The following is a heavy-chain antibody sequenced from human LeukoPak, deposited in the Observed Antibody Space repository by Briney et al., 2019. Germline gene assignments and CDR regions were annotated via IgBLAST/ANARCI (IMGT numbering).Heavy chain of an antibody. J-gene: IGHJ4*02. Sequence: SETLSLTCIVSGDSISSSNYYWGWIRQPPGKGLEWIGTIYYNGATQYNPSLRSRVTMSVDTSQNRFSLKMSSVTAADTAVYYCAVEVRESVTLINGDCCGQGTLVTVSS. V-gene: IGHV4-39*07. D-gene: IGHD3-10*01. CDR3: AVEVRESVTLINGDC. CDR1: GDSISSSNYY. CDR2: IYYNGAT.